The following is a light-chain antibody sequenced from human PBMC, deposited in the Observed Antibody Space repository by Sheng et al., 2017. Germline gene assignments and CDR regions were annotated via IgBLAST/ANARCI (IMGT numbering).Light chain of an antibody. CDR1: QSISSY. CDR3: QQSYSTRFT. CDR2: AAS. V-gene: IGKV1-39*01. Sequence: DIQMTQSPSSLSASVGDRVTITCRASQSISSYLNWYQQKPGKAPKLLIYAASSLQSGSHQGSVAVDLGQISLSPSAVCNLNDFATYYCQQSYSTRFTFGLDQVDIK. J-gene: IGKJ3*01.